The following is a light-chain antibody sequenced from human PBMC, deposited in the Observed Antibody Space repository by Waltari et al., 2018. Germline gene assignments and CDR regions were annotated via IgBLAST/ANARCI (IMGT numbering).Light chain of an antibody. CDR1: SSDVRGYND. J-gene: IGLJ6*01. V-gene: IGLV2-11*01. CDR2: DIN. CDR3: CSYRTGGTVV. Sequence: QAALTQPPSVSKSLGQSVTISCTGSSSDVRGYNDVSWYQHQPDTAPRLLIYDINKLPSGVSDRFSGSKSGSTASLTLSGLQAEDEGDYYCCSYRTGGTVVFGSGTKLTVL.